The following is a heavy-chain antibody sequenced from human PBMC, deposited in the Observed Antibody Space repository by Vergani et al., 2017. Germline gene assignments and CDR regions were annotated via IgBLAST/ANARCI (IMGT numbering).Heavy chain of an antibody. V-gene: IGHV3-49*03. J-gene: IGHJ3*02. Sequence: EVQLVESGGDLVQPGRSLRLSCTASGFTFGYYAMDWFRQAPGQGLEWVGGIRSKAYGQATIYAASVKGRFTISRDDSKSIAYLQMNNLQTEDTVMYYCVRDQVTMLRGSDALDIWGQGTMVTVSS. CDR2: IRSKAYGQAT. CDR3: VRDQVTMLRGSDALDI. D-gene: IGHD3-10*01. CDR1: GFTFGYYA.